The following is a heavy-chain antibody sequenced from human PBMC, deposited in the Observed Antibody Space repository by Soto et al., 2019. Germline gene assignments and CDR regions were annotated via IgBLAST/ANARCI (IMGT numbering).Heavy chain of an antibody. D-gene: IGHD1-26*01. CDR1: GFTFSSYA. CDR2: ISGSGGST. J-gene: IGHJ6*02. CDR3: AKAREEQDENYYYYYGMDV. V-gene: IGHV3-23*01. Sequence: EVQLLESGGGLVQPGGSLRLSCAASGFTFSSYAMSWVRQAPGKGLEWVSAISGSGGSTYYADSVKGRFTISRDNSKNTLYLQMNSLRAEDTAVYYCAKAREEQDENYYYYYGMDVWGQGTTVTVSS.